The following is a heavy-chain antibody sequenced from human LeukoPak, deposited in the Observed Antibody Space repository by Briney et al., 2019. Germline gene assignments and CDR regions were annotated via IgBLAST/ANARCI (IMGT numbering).Heavy chain of an antibody. J-gene: IGHJ4*02. CDR1: GFTFSSYA. CDR2: ISYDGSNK. V-gene: IGHV3-30-3*01. D-gene: IGHD6-13*01. CDR3: AREGIAAAEYYFDY. Sequence: PGGSLRPSCAASGFTFSSYAMHWVRQAPGKGLEWVAVISYDGSNKYYADSVKGRFTISRDNSKNTLYLQMNNLRAEDTAVYYCAREGIAAAEYYFDYWGQGTLVTVSS.